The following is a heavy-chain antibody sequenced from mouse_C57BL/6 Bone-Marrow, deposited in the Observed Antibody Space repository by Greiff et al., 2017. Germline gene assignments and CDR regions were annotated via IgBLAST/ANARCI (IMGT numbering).Heavy chain of an antibody. CDR3: ERVKRLRRGAWFAY. Sequence: VKLMESGAELVKPGASVKMSCKASGYTFTTSPIEWMKQNHGKSLEWIGNFHPYNDDTKYNEKFKGKATLTVEKSSSTVYLELSRLTSDDSAVYYCERVKRLRRGAWFAYWGQGTLVTVSA. CDR1: GYTFTTSP. D-gene: IGHD2-4*01. CDR2: FHPYNDDT. V-gene: IGHV1-47*01. J-gene: IGHJ3*01.